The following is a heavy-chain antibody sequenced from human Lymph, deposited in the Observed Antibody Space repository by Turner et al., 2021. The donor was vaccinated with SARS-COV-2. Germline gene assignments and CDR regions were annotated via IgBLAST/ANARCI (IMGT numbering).Heavy chain of an antibody. D-gene: IGHD6-19*01. CDR2: ITSSSSYI. CDR3: ARGGRPPWQWLGLGNFDY. CDR1: GFSCSSCS. V-gene: IGHV3-21*01. J-gene: IGHJ4*02. Sequence: EVQLVESGGGLVKPGGSLRFSCAASGFSCSSCSMNWVRRTPGTGLKWVSSITSSSSYIYYADSVKGRFTITRDNAKKSLYLQMNSLGAEDTAVYYCARGGRPPWQWLGLGNFDYWGQGTLVTVSS.